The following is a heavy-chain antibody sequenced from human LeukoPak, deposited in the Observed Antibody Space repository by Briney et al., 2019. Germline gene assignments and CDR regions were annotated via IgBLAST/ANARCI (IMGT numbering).Heavy chain of an antibody. V-gene: IGHV1-8*01. CDR1: GYTFTTYD. Sequence: ASVKVSCKASGYTFTTYDINWVRQATGQGLEWMGWMNPSSGNTGYAQKFQGRVTMTWNTSISTAYMELSSLRSEDTAVYYCASAGWFGQLYPYYYYMDVWGKGTTVTISS. CDR2: MNPSSGNT. J-gene: IGHJ6*03. CDR3: ASAGWFGQLYPYYYYMDV. D-gene: IGHD3-10*01.